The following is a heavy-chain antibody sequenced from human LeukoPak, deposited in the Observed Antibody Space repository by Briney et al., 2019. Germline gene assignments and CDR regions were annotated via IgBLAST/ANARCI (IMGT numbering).Heavy chain of an antibody. J-gene: IGHJ4*02. D-gene: IGHD6-13*01. CDR2: ISGSGGST. CDR3: AHISSSWPDY. Sequence: GGSLRLSCAASGFTVSRYYMSWVRQAPGKGLEWVSAISGSGGSTYYADSVKGRFTISRDNSKNTLYLQMNSLRAEDTAVYYCAHISSSWPDYWGQGTLVTVSS. V-gene: IGHV3-23*01. CDR1: GFTVSRYY.